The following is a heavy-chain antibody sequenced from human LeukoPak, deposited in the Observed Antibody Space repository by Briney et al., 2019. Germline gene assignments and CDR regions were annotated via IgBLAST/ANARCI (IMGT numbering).Heavy chain of an antibody. V-gene: IGHV1-18*01. CDR3: ARDAGYSYGYPNWFDP. CDR2: ISAYNGNT. CDR1: GYTFTSYG. D-gene: IGHD5-18*01. J-gene: IGHJ5*02. Sequence: ASVKVSCKASGYTFTSYGISWVRQAPGQGLEWMGWISAYNGNTNYAQKLRGRVTMTTDTSTSTAYMELRSLRSDDTAVYYCARDAGYSYGYPNWFDPWGQGTLVTVSS.